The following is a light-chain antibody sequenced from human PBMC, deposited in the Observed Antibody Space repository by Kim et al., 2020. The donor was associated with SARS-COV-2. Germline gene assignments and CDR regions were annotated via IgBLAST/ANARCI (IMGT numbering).Light chain of an antibody. CDR2: AAS. CDR1: QGISSY. Sequence: TSTGDRVTITCRASQGISSYLAWYQQKPGKAPKLLIYAASTLQSGVTSRFSGSGSGTDFTLTISCLQSEDIATYYCQQYYSYPPTFGQGTKVDIK. V-gene: IGKV1-8*01. J-gene: IGKJ1*01. CDR3: QQYYSYPPT.